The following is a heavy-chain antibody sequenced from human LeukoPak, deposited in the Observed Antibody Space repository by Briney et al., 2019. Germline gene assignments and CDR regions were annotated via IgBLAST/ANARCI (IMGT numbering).Heavy chain of an antibody. D-gene: IGHD1-26*01. CDR2: IYPGDSDT. CDR3: ASVSGSYGERYYGMDV. CDR1: GYSFTSYW. J-gene: IGHJ6*02. V-gene: IGHV5-51*01. Sequence: KNGESLKVSCKGSGYSFTSYWIGWVRQMPGKGLEWMGIIYPGDSDTRYSPSFQGQVTISADKSISTAYLQWSSLKASDTAMYYCASVSGSYGERYYGMDVWGQGTTVTVSS.